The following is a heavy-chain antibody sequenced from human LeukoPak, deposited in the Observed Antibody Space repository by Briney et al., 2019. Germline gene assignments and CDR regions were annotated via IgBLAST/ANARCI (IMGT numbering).Heavy chain of an antibody. D-gene: IGHD2-21*01. CDR2: ISWSSASR. CDR1: GFKFDDYG. Sequence: GRSLRLSCAVSGFKFDDYGMHWVRQAPGKGLEWVSGISWSSASRGYADSVKGRFTISRDNAKNSLYLQMDSLRVEDTALYYCAKDESTGCVAPGYFYGMGVWGQGTTVTVSS. CDR3: AKDESTGCVAPGYFYGMGV. J-gene: IGHJ6*02. V-gene: IGHV3-9*01.